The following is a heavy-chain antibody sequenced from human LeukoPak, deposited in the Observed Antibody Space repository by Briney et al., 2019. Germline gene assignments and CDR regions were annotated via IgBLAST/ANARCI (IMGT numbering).Heavy chain of an antibody. Sequence: SETLSLTCTVSGGSISSSYYYWGWIRQPPGKGLEWIGTMYNSGSTDYNPSLESRVTISVDTSKNQFSLKLSSVTAADTAVYYCARDFRNYYDSSGPIDYWGQGTLVTVSS. CDR2: MYNSGST. J-gene: IGHJ4*02. CDR1: GGSISSSYYY. V-gene: IGHV4-39*07. D-gene: IGHD3-22*01. CDR3: ARDFRNYYDSSGPIDY.